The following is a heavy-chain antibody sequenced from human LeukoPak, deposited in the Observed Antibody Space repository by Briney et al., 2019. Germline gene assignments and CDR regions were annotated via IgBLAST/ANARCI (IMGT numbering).Heavy chain of an antibody. CDR2: IYYSGST. J-gene: IGHJ5*02. V-gene: IGHV4-59*01. Sequence: SETLSLTCTVSGGSINSYYWSWIRQPPGKGLEWIGYIYYSGSTNYNPTLKSRVTISVDTSKNQFSLKMSSVTAADTAVYYCARARDGHINNWFDPWGQGTLVTVSS. D-gene: IGHD5-24*01. CDR3: ARARDGHINNWFDP. CDR1: GGSINSYY.